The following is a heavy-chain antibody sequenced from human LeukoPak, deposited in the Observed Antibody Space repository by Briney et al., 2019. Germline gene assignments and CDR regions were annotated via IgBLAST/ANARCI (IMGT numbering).Heavy chain of an antibody. CDR3: AKPKPGYSSGWPGNAFDI. CDR2: IYHSGST. D-gene: IGHD6-19*01. J-gene: IGHJ3*02. Sequence: SETLSLTCTVSGCSISSGYYWGWIRQPPGKGLEWIGSIYHSGSTYYNPSLKSRVTISVDTSKNQFSLKLSSVTAADTAVYYCAKPKPGYSSGWPGNAFDIWGQGTMVTVSS. V-gene: IGHV4-38-2*02. CDR1: GCSISSGYY.